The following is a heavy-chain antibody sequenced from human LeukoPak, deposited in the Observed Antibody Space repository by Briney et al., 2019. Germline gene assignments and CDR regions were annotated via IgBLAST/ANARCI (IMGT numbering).Heavy chain of an antibody. CDR2: ISGSGGST. D-gene: IGHD3-3*01. Sequence: GGSLRLSCAASGFTFSSYAMSWVRQAPGKGLEWVSAISGSGGSTYYADSVKGRFTISRDNSKNTLYLQMNSLRAEDTAVYYCAKDKNDFWSGFDAFDIWGQGTTVTVSS. V-gene: IGHV3-23*01. CDR1: GFTFSSYA. CDR3: AKDKNDFWSGFDAFDI. J-gene: IGHJ3*02.